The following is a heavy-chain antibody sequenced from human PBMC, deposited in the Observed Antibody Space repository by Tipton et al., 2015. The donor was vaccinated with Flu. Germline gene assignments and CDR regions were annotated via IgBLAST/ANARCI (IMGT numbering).Heavy chain of an antibody. D-gene: IGHD5-18*01. V-gene: IGHV4-39*01. CDR1: GGSISSSSYY. CDR3: ARGVKRGYSYSYVGCWFDP. J-gene: IGHJ5*02. Sequence: TLSLTCTVSGGSISSSSYYWGWIRQPPGKGLEWIGSIYYSGSTYYNPPLKSRVTISVDTSKNQFSLKLSSVTAADTAVYYCARGVKRGYSYSYVGCWFDPWGQGTLVTVSS. CDR2: IYYSGST.